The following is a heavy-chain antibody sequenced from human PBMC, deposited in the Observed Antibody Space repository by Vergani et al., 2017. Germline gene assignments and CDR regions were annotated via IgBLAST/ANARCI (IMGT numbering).Heavy chain of an antibody. CDR1: GSTVSGNY. J-gene: IGHJ5*02. Sequence: ELQLVESGGGLFQPGGSLRLSCPASGSTVSGNYMTWVRQAPGKGLEWVSHIYSGDETYYADPVKGRVTIPRDTSKNTLHLQINNLRVEDTAVYYCARGNYYGAGTYVDPWGEATLVTVSS. CDR3: ARGNYYGAGTYVDP. CDR2: IYSGDET. V-gene: IGHV3-66*02. D-gene: IGHD3-10*01.